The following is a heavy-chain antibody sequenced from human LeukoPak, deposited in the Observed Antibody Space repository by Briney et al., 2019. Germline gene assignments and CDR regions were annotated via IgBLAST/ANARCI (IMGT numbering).Heavy chain of an antibody. J-gene: IGHJ5*02. V-gene: IGHV3-21*01. CDR1: GFTFSSYS. Sequence: PGGSLRLSCAASGFTFSSYSMNWVRQAPGKGLEWVSSISSSSSYIYYADSVKGRFTISRDNAKNSLYLQLNSLRAEDTAVYYCARDPRTYYDFWSESWFDPWGQGTLVTVSS. CDR2: ISSSSSYI. CDR3: ARDPRTYYDFWSESWFDP. D-gene: IGHD3-3*01.